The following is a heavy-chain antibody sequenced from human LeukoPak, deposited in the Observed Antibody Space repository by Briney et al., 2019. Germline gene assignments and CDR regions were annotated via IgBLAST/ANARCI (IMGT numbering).Heavy chain of an antibody. CDR2: IKQDGSEK. V-gene: IGHV3-7*01. CDR3: ARDYGYSGCDGGNYFDY. Sequence: GGSLRLSCAASGFTFSSYWMSWVRQAPGKGLEWVANIKQDGSEKYYVDSVKGRFTISRDNAKNSLYLQMNSLRAEDTAVYYCARDYGYSGCDGGNYFDYWGQGTLVTVSS. CDR1: GFTFSSYW. D-gene: IGHD5-12*01. J-gene: IGHJ4*02.